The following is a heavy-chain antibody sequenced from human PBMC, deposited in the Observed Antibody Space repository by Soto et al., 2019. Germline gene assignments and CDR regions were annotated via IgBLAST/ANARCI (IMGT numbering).Heavy chain of an antibody. CDR2: ISYDGTSK. D-gene: IGHD2-15*01. CDR3: ARDLCSGGSCYSGY. J-gene: IGHJ4*02. V-gene: IGHV3-30-3*01. Sequence: QVQLVESGGGVFQPGRSLRLSCTASGFTFSSFAMHWVRQAPGKGLEWVAVISYDGTSKYFADSVKGRFTISRDNSKNTLYLQMNSLRAEDTAVYFCARDLCSGGSCYSGYWGQGTLVTVSS. CDR1: GFTFSSFA.